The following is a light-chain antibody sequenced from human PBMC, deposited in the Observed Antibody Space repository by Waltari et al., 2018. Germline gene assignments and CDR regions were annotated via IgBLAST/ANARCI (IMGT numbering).Light chain of an antibody. CDR1: SSDIGRYDI. CDR2: DVS. J-gene: IGLJ3*02. CDR3: CSYAGNYICV. V-gene: IGLV2-23*02. Sequence: QSALTQPASVSGSPGQSVTISCTGASSDIGRYDIVSWYRQHPGNAPNLIRCDVSKRPSGVSDRLSVSKSGDTASLTISGLQFEDEADYYCCSYAGNYICVFGGGTRLTVL.